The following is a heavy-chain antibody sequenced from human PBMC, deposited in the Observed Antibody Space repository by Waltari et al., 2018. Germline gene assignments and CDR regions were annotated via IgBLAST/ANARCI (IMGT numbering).Heavy chain of an antibody. J-gene: IGHJ4*02. V-gene: IGHV3-23*01. CDR3: AKDVDGFSSSMDY. Sequence: EVQLLESGGGLVQPGGSLRLSCAASGFTFSSYAMSWVRRAPGKGLGGISAIRGSGGSTYDAGSVKGRFTISRDNSKNTLYLQMNSLRAEDTAVYYCAKDVDGFSSSMDYWGQGTLVTVSS. CDR2: IRGSGGST. CDR1: GFTFSSYA. D-gene: IGHD6-6*01.